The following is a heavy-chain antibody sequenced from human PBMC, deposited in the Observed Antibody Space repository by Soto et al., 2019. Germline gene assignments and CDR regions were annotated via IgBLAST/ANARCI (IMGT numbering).Heavy chain of an antibody. CDR2: IYYSGTT. CDR3: EKKIPTAGLFDY. J-gene: IGHJ4*02. CDR1: GGSISSGGYY. Sequence: SETLSLTCTVAGGSISSGGYYWNWIRQHPGKGLEWVGYIYYSGTTYYNPSLQSRLTISRDTPKNQFSLKLTSVTAADTAVYYCEKKIPTAGLFDYGGRGTLVPVSS. V-gene: IGHV4-31*03. D-gene: IGHD6-13*01.